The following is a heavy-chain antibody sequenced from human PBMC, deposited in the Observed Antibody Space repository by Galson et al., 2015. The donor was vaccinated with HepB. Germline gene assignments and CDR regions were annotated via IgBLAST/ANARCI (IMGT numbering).Heavy chain of an antibody. V-gene: IGHV3-11*06. CDR3: ARASDLTTSPVDY. D-gene: IGHD4-17*01. CDR2: ISSSSSYT. CDR1: GFTFSDYY. J-gene: IGHJ4*02. Sequence: SLRLSCAASGFTFSDYYMSWIRQAPGKGLEWVSYISSSSSYTNYADSVKGRFTISRDNAKNSLYLQMNSLRAEDTAVYYCARASDLTTSPVDYWGQGTLVTVSS.